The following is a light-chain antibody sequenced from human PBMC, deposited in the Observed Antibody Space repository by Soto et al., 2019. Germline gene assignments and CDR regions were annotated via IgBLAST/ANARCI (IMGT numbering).Light chain of an antibody. Sequence: DIQMTQSPSTLSASVGDRVTITCRASQSISSWLAWYQQKPGKAPKLLIYKASSLESGVPSRFSASGSGKEFTLSISSLQPDDFASYYCQEYGNYSPWTFGQGTKVGIK. CDR3: QEYGNYSPWT. CDR1: QSISSW. V-gene: IGKV1-5*03. CDR2: KAS. J-gene: IGKJ1*01.